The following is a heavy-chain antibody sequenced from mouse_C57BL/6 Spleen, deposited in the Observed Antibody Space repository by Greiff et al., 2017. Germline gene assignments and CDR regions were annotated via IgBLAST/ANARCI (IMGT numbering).Heavy chain of an antibody. CDR1: GYTFTSYW. J-gene: IGHJ3*01. D-gene: IGHD3-2*02. CDR2: INPSNGGT. CDR3: ARETAQAAWFAD. Sequence: QVQLQQPGTELVKPGASVKLSCTASGYTFTSYWMHWVKQRPGQGLEWIGNINPSNGGTNYNEKFKSKATLTVDKSSSTAYMQLSSLTSEDSAVYYCARETAQAAWFADWGQGTLVTVSA. V-gene: IGHV1-53*01.